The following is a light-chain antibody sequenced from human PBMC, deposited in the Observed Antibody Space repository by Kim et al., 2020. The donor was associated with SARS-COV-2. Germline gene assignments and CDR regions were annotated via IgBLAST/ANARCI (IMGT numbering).Light chain of an antibody. CDR1: QSVGTY. CDR2: GAS. Sequence: EIVLTQSPGTLSLSPGEGATLSCRASQSVGTYLAWYQQRPGQPPRLLMYGASMRAAGISDKFSGSGSGTDFTLTITRLEPEDFAVYYCQRYGSSPYTFGQGTSWRS. V-gene: IGKV3-20*01. J-gene: IGKJ2*01. CDR3: QRYGSSPYT.